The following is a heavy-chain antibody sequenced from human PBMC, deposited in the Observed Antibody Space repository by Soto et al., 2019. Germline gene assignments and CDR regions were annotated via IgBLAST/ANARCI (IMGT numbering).Heavy chain of an antibody. CDR2: IYSGGTT. V-gene: IGHV3-53*01. Sequence: EVQLVESGGGLIQPGGSLRLSCAASGFTVNSNYMSWVPQAPGKGLEWVSLIYSGGTTYYADSVKGRFTISRDNSKNTLYLQMNSLTAEDTAVYYCARKNDLWGRGTLVTVSS. J-gene: IGHJ2*01. CDR3: ARKNDL. CDR1: GFTVNSNY.